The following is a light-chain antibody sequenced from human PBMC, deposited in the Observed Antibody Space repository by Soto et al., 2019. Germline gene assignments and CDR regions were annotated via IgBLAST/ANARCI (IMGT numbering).Light chain of an antibody. Sequence: DIQMTQSPSSVSASVGDRVTLTCRASQGIRSWLAWYQQRPGKAPTLLIYAASSLQSGVPSRFSGSGSGTDFTVTITNLQPEDFGTYYCQQTNSFSTFGGGTRVEIK. CDR3: QQTNSFST. CDR2: AAS. CDR1: QGIRSW. J-gene: IGKJ4*01. V-gene: IGKV1-12*01.